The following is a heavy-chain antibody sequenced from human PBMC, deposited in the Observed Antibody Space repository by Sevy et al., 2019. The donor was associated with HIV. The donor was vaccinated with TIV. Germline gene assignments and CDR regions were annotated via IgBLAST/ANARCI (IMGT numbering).Heavy chain of an antibody. D-gene: IGHD3-22*01. CDR2: ISYDGSNK. Sequence: GGSLRLSCAASGFTFSSYAMHWVRQAPGKGLEWVAVISYDGSNKYYADSVKGRFTISRDNSKNTLYLQMNSLRAEDTAVYYCAGERDSGFSDYWGQGTLVTVSS. CDR3: AGERDSGFSDY. V-gene: IGHV3-30-3*01. CDR1: GFTFSSYA. J-gene: IGHJ4*02.